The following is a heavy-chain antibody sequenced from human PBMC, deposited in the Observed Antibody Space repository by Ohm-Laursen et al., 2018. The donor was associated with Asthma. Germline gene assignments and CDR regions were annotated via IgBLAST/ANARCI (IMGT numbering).Heavy chain of an antibody. CDR2: ISTASSFI. Sequence: SLRLSCSAFGYTFSRYSIHWVRQIPGKGLEWVASISTASSFIYYADSVRGRFTTSRDNARNSLYLQMNSLRAEDTAVYYCARGYSSSSLFVLYYYNMDVWGQGTTVTVSS. J-gene: IGHJ6*02. D-gene: IGHD6-6*01. V-gene: IGHV3-21*04. CDR3: ARGYSSSSLFVLYYYNMDV. CDR1: GYTFSRYS.